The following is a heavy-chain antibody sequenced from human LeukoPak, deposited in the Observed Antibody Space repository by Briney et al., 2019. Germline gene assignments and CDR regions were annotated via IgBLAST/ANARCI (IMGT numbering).Heavy chain of an antibody. J-gene: IGHJ6*03. CDR1: GFTFSSYS. V-gene: IGHV3-48*01. Sequence: PGGSQRLSCAASGFTFSSYSMNWVRQAPGKGLEWVSYISSSSSTIYYADSVKGRFTISRDNAKNSLYLQMNSLRAEDTAVYYCAREFTVTTAGDYYYYMDVWGKGTTVTVSS. CDR3: AREFTVTTAGDYYYYMDV. CDR2: ISSSSSTI. D-gene: IGHD4-17*01.